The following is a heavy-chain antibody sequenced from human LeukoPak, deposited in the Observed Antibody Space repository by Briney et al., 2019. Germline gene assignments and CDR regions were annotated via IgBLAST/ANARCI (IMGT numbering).Heavy chain of an antibody. J-gene: IGHJ4*02. CDR2: VSYDGYNK. Sequence: GRSLRLSCAASGFTFSSYGMRWVRQAPGKGLEWVAVVSYDGYNKYYADSVEGRFTISRDNAKNTLYLQMNSLRAEDTAVYYCAKDLKWGAAGTQVDYWGQGTLVTVSS. CDR3: AKDLKWGAAGTQVDY. V-gene: IGHV3-30*18. CDR1: GFTFSSYG. D-gene: IGHD6-13*01.